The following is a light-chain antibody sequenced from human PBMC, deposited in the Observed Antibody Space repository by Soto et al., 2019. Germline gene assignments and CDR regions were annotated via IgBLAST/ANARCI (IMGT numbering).Light chain of an antibody. CDR2: GES. CDR1: QRVTSNY. CDR3: QKYGSSPIT. J-gene: IGKJ5*01. V-gene: IGKV3-20*01. Sequence: LLTQSPGTLSLSPGYSASISCEPSQRVTSNYLAWYQRKTGQAPRILIFGESIRVTGIPDRFIGSGSGTDLNLTISSLEPEDFAVYYCQKYGSSPITFGQGTRLEIK.